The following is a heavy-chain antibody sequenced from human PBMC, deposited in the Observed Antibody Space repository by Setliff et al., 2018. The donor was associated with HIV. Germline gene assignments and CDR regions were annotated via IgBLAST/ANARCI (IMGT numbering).Heavy chain of an antibody. CDR3: ARAAYSGTYLWEPATDL. CDR2: IYTSGKT. Sequence: SETLSLTCAVSGDSITRGSYYWSWIRQPAGKGLEWIGHIYTSGKTHYSPSLKSRITISADTSKNQLSLNLSSVTAADTAVYYCARAAYSGTYLWEPATDLWGRGTLVTVS. V-gene: IGHV4-61*09. CDR1: GDSITRGSYY. D-gene: IGHD1-26*01. J-gene: IGHJ2*01.